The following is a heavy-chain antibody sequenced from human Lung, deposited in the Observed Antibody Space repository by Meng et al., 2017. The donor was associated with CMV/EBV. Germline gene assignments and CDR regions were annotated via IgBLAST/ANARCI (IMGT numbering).Heavy chain of an antibody. Sequence: SGYSFPCYWIGWVPQMPGKGLEWMGIIYPGDSDTRYSPSFQGQVTISADKSISTAYLQWSSLKASDTAMYYCARHPYSSSWYGFDYWGQGTLVTVSS. CDR1: GYSFPCYW. CDR2: IYPGDSDT. D-gene: IGHD6-13*01. V-gene: IGHV5-51*01. CDR3: ARHPYSSSWYGFDY. J-gene: IGHJ4*02.